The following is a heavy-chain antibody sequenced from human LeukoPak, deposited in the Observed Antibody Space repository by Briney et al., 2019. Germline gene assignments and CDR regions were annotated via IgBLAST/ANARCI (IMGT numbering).Heavy chain of an antibody. D-gene: IGHD1-1*01. CDR1: GYTFTNYA. J-gene: IGHJ6*03. V-gene: IGHV1-18*01. CDR2: ISSYNGNT. CDR3: ARDRLLEDRDYYYYYYMDV. Sequence: GASVKVSCKASGYTFTNYAISWVRQAPGQGLEWVGWISSYNGNTNYAQKLQGRVTMTTDTSTSTAYMDLRSLRSDDTAVYYCARDRLLEDRDYYYYYYMDVWGXGTTVTVS.